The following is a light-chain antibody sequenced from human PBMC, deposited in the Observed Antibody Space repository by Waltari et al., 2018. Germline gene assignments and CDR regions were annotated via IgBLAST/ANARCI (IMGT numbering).Light chain of an antibody. Sequence: EIVMTQSPATLSVSPGERATLSCRASQSVSSNLAWYQQKPGQAPRLLIYGASTRATGSPASFSGSGSGTEFTLTISSMQSEDFAVYYCQQYNNWPGYTFGQGTKLEIK. J-gene: IGKJ2*01. CDR1: QSVSSN. CDR2: GAS. CDR3: QQYNNWPGYT. V-gene: IGKV3-15*01.